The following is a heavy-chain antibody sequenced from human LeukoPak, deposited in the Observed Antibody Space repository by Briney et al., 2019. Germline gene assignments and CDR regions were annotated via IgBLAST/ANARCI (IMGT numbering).Heavy chain of an antibody. CDR3: ARGGYNHAFDI. D-gene: IGHD5-24*01. CDR1: GFTFDDYA. J-gene: IGHJ3*02. CDR2: IDNDGGST. V-gene: IGHV3-74*01. Sequence: GGSLRLSCAASGFTFDDYAMHWVRQAPGKGLEWVSGIDNDGGSTIYADSVKGRFTISRDNAKNTLYLQMNSLRAEDTAVYYCARGGYNHAFDIWGQGTMVTVSS.